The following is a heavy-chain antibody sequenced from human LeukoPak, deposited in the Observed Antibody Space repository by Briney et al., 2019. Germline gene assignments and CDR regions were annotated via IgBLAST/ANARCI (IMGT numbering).Heavy chain of an antibody. Sequence: PGGSLRLSCTTSGFTFSSYSMNWVRQAPGKGLEWISCISSSTTTIYYADSVKGRFTISRDNAKNSLYLQMNSLRAGDTAVYYCARDANYHVSSDYYDAFDIWGQGTMVTVSS. CDR3: ARDANYHVSSDYYDAFDI. CDR1: GFTFSSYS. V-gene: IGHV3-48*04. CDR2: ISSSTTTI. J-gene: IGHJ3*02. D-gene: IGHD3-22*01.